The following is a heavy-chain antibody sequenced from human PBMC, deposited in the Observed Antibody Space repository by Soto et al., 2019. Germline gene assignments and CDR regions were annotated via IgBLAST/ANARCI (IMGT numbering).Heavy chain of an antibody. Sequence: SETLSLTCAVYGGSFSGYYWSWIRQPPGKGLEWIGEINHSGSTNYNPSLKSRVTISVDTSKNQFSLKLSSVTAADTAVYYCARDCSGGSCYKAFDIWGQGTMVTVSS. CDR1: GGSFSGYY. CDR2: INHSGST. V-gene: IGHV4-34*01. CDR3: ARDCSGGSCYKAFDI. D-gene: IGHD2-15*01. J-gene: IGHJ3*02.